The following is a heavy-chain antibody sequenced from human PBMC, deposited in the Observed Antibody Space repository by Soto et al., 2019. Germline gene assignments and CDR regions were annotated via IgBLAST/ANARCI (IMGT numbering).Heavy chain of an antibody. V-gene: IGHV1-8*01. D-gene: IGHD2-8*01. Sequence: ASVKVSCKASGYTFTSYDINWVRQATGQGLEWMGWMNPNSGNTGYAQKFQGRVTMTRNTSISTAYMELSSLRSEDTAVYFCAKERDNGADRYYFDDWGQGTLVTVSS. CDR2: MNPNSGNT. CDR1: GYTFTSYD. CDR3: AKERDNGADRYYFDD. J-gene: IGHJ4*02.